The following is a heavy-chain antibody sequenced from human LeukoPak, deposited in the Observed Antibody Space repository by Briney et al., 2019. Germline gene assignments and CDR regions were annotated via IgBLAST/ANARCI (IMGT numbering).Heavy chain of an antibody. J-gene: IGHJ4*02. CDR2: IYYSGST. CDR3: ARPNPHVGAAAYFDY. Sequence: SETLSLTCTVSGGSISSSSYYWGWIRQPPGKGLEWIGSIYYSGSTYYNPSLKSRVTISVDTSKNQFSLKLSSVTAADTAVYYCARPNPHVGAAAYFDYWGQGTLVTVSS. D-gene: IGHD6-13*01. V-gene: IGHV4-39*01. CDR1: GGSISSSSYY.